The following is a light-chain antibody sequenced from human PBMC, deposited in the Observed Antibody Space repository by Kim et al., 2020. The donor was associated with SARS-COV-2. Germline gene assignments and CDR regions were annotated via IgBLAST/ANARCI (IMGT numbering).Light chain of an antibody. V-gene: IGLV3-21*04. Sequence: APGKTASITCGGNNIGSKSVHWYQQQPGQAPVLVIYFDSDRPSGIPERFSGSNSGNTATLTISRVEAGDEADYYCQVWDRSSDHVIFGGGTQLTVL. J-gene: IGLJ2*01. CDR3: QVWDRSSDHVI. CDR2: FDS. CDR1: NIGSKS.